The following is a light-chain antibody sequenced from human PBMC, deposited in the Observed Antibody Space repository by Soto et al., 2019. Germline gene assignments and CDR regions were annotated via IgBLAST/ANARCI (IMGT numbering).Light chain of an antibody. V-gene: IGKV3-20*01. CDR2: RTS. CDR1: QSVSSN. Sequence: IVMTQSPDSLAVSPGARATLSCRASQSVSSNLAWYQHKPGQAPRLLMFRTSSRATGFPARFSGSGSGTDFTLTISRLEPEDFAVYFCQRYGSSPLITFGQGTRLEIK. J-gene: IGKJ5*01. CDR3: QRYGSSPLIT.